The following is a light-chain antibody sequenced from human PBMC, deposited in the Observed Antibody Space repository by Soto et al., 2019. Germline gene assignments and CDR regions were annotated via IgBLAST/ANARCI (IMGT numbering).Light chain of an antibody. CDR1: QDSGNF. CDR2: DAS. V-gene: IGKV1-33*01. Sequence: DTQMTPSPSSLSASIGDRVTITCQASQDSGNFLNWYQQKPRKAPKLLIYDASNLQTGDPSRFRGNGSGTDFTLPISSVQPEDIPTYCCQQQYNHPRFTFGPGTKVDIK. CDR3: QQQYNHPRFT. J-gene: IGKJ3*01.